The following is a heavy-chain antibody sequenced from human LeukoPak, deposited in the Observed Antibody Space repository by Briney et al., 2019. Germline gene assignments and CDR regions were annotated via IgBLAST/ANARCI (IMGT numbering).Heavy chain of an antibody. D-gene: IGHD2-8*02. Sequence: GGSLRLSCAASGFTFSSYCMHWVRQAPGKGLVWVSRINSDGSFINYADSVKGRFTISRDNAKNTLYLQVNSLGAEDTAVYYCARGVLGPDDFWGQGTLVTVSS. J-gene: IGHJ4*02. CDR3: ARGVLGPDDF. CDR1: GFTFSSYC. V-gene: IGHV3-74*01. CDR2: INSDGSFI.